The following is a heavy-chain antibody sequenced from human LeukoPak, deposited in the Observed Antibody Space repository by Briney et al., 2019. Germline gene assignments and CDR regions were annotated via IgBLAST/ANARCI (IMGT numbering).Heavy chain of an antibody. CDR2: INPNSGGT. CDR3: ARGDRLYYYDSSGYLRDAFDI. Sequence: ASVKVSCKASGYTFTGYYMHWVRQAPGQGLEWMGWINPNSGGTNYAQKFQGRVTMARDTSISTAYMELSRLRSDDTAVYYCARGDRLYYYDSSGYLRDAFDIWGQGTMVTVSS. V-gene: IGHV1-2*02. CDR1: GYTFTGYY. J-gene: IGHJ3*02. D-gene: IGHD3-22*01.